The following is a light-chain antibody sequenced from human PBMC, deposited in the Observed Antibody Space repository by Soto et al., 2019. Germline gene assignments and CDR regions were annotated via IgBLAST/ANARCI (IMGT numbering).Light chain of an antibody. CDR3: QQYKTYSRT. Sequence: DIQMTQSPSTLSASVGDRVTITCRASQSISPWLAWYQQKPGKAPKILICKASSLESGAISRLSVTDTGKEVTLTIISLQPDDFATYCCQQYKTYSRTFGQGTKLEI. V-gene: IGKV1-5*03. J-gene: IGKJ2*01. CDR2: KAS. CDR1: QSISPW.